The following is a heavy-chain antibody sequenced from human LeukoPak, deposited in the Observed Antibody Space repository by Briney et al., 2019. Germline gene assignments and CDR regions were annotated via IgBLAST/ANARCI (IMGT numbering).Heavy chain of an antibody. Sequence: SETLSLACTVSGGSISNYYWSWIRQPAGKGLEWIGRIYSSGSTNYNPSLKSRVTMSVDTSKNQFSLKLSSVTAADTAVYYCARMDDRDYYGMDVWGQGTTVTVSS. CDR2: IYSSGST. CDR3: ARMDDRDYYGMDV. V-gene: IGHV4-4*07. CDR1: GGSISNYY. D-gene: IGHD2-2*03. J-gene: IGHJ6*02.